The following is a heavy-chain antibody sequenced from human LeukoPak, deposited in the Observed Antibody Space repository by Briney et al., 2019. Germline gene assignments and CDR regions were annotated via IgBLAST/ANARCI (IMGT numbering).Heavy chain of an antibody. CDR3: ASRRLVAGSYYFDY. Sequence: GGSLRLSCAASGFTFSSYAMSWVRQAPGKGLEWVSAISGSGGSTYYADSVKGRFTISRDNSKNTLYLQMNSLRAEDTAVYYCASRRLVAGSYYFDYWGQGTLVTVSS. CDR2: ISGSGGST. J-gene: IGHJ4*02. V-gene: IGHV3-23*01. D-gene: IGHD6-19*01. CDR1: GFTFSSYA.